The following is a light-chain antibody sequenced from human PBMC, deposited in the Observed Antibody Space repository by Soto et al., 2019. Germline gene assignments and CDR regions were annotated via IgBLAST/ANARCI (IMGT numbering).Light chain of an antibody. V-gene: IGLV2-14*01. CDR3: SSYTSSSTAV. Sequence: QSVLTQPASVSGSSGQSITISCTGTSSDVGGYNYVSWYQQHPGKAPKLMIYEVSNRPSGVSNRFSGSKSDNTASLTISGLQAEDEADYYCSSYTSSSTAVFGTGTKVTVL. CDR1: SSDVGGYNY. J-gene: IGLJ1*01. CDR2: EVS.